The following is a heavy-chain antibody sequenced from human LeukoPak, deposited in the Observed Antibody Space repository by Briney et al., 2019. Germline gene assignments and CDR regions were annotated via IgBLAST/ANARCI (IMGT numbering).Heavy chain of an antibody. CDR2: ISGSSDTT. CDR3: AKDSAYSSRWYSSFDH. D-gene: IGHD6-13*01. J-gene: IGHJ4*02. V-gene: IGHV3-23*01. Sequence: GGSLRLSCAASGFIFSSYAMSWVRQAPGKGLEWVSPISGSSDTTYYADSVKGRFTISRDNSKNTLYLQMNSLRAEDTAVYYCAKDSAYSSRWYSSFDHWGQGTLVTVSS. CDR1: GFIFSSYA.